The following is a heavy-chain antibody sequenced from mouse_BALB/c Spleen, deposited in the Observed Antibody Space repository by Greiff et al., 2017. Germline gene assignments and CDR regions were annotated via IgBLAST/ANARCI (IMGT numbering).Heavy chain of an antibody. Sequence: LQQPGSELVRPGASVKLSCKASGYTFTSYWMHWVKQRPGQGLEWIGNIYPGSGSTNYDEKFKSKATLTVDTSSSTAYMQLSSLTSEDSAVYYCALSGTGASWFAYWGQGTLVTVSA. J-gene: IGHJ3*01. CDR1: GYTFTSYW. V-gene: IGHV1S22*01. D-gene: IGHD3-3*01. CDR2: IYPGSGST. CDR3: ALSGTGASWFAY.